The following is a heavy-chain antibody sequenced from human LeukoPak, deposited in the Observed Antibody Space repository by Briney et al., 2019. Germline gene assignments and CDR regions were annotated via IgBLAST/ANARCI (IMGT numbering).Heavy chain of an antibody. CDR2: ISDGGNT. D-gene: IGHD7-27*01. Sequence: SETLSLTCTVSGGSVSSKNYYWDWIRQPPGKGLEWIGSISDGGNTYYNPSLKSRVTISVDTSKNEFSLKFRSVTAADMAVYYCATTGDYWFFDLWGRGTLVTVSS. J-gene: IGHJ2*01. V-gene: IGHV4-39*01. CDR3: ATTGDYWFFDL. CDR1: GGSVSSKNYY.